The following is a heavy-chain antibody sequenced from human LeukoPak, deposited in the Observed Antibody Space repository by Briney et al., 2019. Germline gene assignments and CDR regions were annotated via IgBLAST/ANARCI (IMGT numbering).Heavy chain of an antibody. J-gene: IGHJ4*02. Sequence: KPSETLSLTCAVYGGSFSGYYWSWIRQPPGKGLEWIGEINHSGSTNYNPSLTSRVTLSVDTSENQFSLKLSSLTGADTAVYYCARGSQSLGNCSGGSGRAKIFDYWGQGTLVTVSS. CDR2: INHSGST. V-gene: IGHV4-34*01. D-gene: IGHD2-15*01. CDR1: GGSFSGYY. CDR3: ARGSQSLGNCSGGSGRAKIFDY.